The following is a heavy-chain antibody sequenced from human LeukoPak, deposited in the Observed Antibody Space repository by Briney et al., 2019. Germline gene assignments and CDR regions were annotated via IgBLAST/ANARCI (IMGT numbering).Heavy chain of an antibody. CDR3: ARVKQLLNYYYGMDV. J-gene: IGHJ6*02. CDR2: ISAYNGNT. D-gene: IGHD2-2*01. Sequence: GASVKVSCKASGYTFTSYGISWVRQAPGQGLERMGWISAYNGNTNYAQKLQGRVTMTTDTSTSTAYMELRSLRSDDTAVYYCARVKQLLNYYYGMDVWGQGTTVTVSS. V-gene: IGHV1-18*01. CDR1: GYTFTSYG.